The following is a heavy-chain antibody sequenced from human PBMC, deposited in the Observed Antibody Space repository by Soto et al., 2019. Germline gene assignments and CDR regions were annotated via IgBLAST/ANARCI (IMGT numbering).Heavy chain of an antibody. V-gene: IGHV4-31*03. CDR3: ARLLSRSTRYYYYMDV. CDR2: IYYSGST. Sequence: SETLSLTCTVSGGSISSGGYYWSWIRQHPGKGLEWIGYIYYSGSTYYNPSLKSRVTISVDTSKNQFSLELSSVTAADTAVYYCARLLSRSTRYYYYMDVWGKGTTVTVSS. D-gene: IGHD2-15*01. J-gene: IGHJ6*03. CDR1: GGSISSGGYY.